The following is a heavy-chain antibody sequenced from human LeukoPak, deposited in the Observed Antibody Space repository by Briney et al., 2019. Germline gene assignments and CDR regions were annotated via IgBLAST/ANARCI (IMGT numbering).Heavy chain of an antibody. CDR1: GFTFSSNW. CDR3: ARRGEDGSYYDY. J-gene: IGHJ4*02. D-gene: IGHD1-26*01. Sequence: PGGSLRLSCAASGFTFSSNWMHWVRQVPGKGLVWVSCINSDGSSTSYADSVKGRFTISRDNAKNTMYLQMNSLRAEDTAVYYCARRGEDGSYYDYWGQGTLVTVSS. CDR2: INSDGSST. V-gene: IGHV3-74*01.